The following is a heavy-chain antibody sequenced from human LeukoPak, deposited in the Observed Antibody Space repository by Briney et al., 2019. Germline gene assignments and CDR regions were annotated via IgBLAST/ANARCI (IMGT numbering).Heavy chain of an antibody. Sequence: GGSLRLSCAASGFTFSSYWMHWVRQAPGKGLVWVSRINSDGSSTSYADSVKGRFTISRDNAKNTLYLQMNSLRAEDTAVYYCAGGRYSYNFDYWGQGTLVTVSS. CDR3: AGGRYSYNFDY. D-gene: IGHD5-18*01. V-gene: IGHV3-74*01. CDR1: GFTFSSYW. J-gene: IGHJ4*02. CDR2: INSDGSST.